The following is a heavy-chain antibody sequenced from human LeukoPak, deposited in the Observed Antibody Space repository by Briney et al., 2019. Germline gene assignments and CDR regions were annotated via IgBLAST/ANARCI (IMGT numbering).Heavy chain of an antibody. CDR2: ISRSGDIT. CDR3: ATEGFYY. V-gene: IGHV3-23*01. Sequence: GGSLRLSCAASGVTFSKYGMKWVRQAPGPGLEYVSGISRSGDITHYADSVKGGVTISRDNFTNTIYLQMNSLRADDTALYYCATEGFYYWGAGTLVTVSS. J-gene: IGHJ4*02. CDR1: GVTFSKYG.